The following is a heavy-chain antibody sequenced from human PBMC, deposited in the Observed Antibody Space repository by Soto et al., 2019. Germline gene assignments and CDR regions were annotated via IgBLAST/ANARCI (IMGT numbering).Heavy chain of an antibody. Sequence: LSLTCTVSGGSINFYYWSWIRQPAGKGLEWIGRIYTSGSANYNPSLKSRVTMSVDTSKNQLSLKLRSVTAADSAIYYCTRDRSEGSGRYFWVDSWGQGILVTVSS. J-gene: IGHJ4*02. CDR3: TRDRSEGSGRYFWVDS. CDR2: IYTSGSA. D-gene: IGHD1-26*01. V-gene: IGHV4-4*07. CDR1: GGSINFYY.